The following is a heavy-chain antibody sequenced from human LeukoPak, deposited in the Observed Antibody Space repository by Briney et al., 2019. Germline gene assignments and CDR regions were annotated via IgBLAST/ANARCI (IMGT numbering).Heavy chain of an antibody. Sequence: SGGSLRLSCSASGFTFSDYYMSWIRQAPGKGLEWVGRTRNKANSYTTEYAASVKGRFTISRDDSKNSLYLQMNSLKTEDTAVYYCAREGSWELLNWGQGTLVTVSS. D-gene: IGHD1-26*01. CDR1: GFTFSDYY. V-gene: IGHV3-72*01. CDR2: TRNKANSYTT. J-gene: IGHJ4*02. CDR3: AREGSWELLN.